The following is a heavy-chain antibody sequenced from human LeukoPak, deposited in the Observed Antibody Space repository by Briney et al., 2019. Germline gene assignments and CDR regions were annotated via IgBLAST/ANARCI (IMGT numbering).Heavy chain of an antibody. V-gene: IGHV1-2*02. D-gene: IGHD3-22*01. CDR1: GYTFTDYY. Sequence: ASVKVSCKASGYTFTDYYMHWVRQAPGQGLEWMGWINPDRGGTNYAQRFQGRVTMTRDTSISTAYMELSRLRSDDTAFYYCARAGVWDYNDSSGYHNGAFDIWGQGTMVTVSS. J-gene: IGHJ3*02. CDR3: ARAGVWDYNDSSGYHNGAFDI. CDR2: INPDRGGT.